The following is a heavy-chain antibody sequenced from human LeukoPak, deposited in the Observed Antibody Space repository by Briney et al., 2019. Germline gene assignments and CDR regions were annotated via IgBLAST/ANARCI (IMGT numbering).Heavy chain of an antibody. V-gene: IGHV4-34*01. CDR2: INHSGST. J-gene: IGHJ5*02. CDR3: ARDRPAARAVNNWFDP. CDR1: GGSFSGYY. D-gene: IGHD6-6*01. Sequence: SETLSLTCAVYGGSFSGYYWSWIRQLPGKGLEWIGEINHSGSTNYNPSLKSRVTISVDTSKNQFSLKLSSVTAADTAVYYCARDRPAARAVNNWFDPWGQGTLVTVSS.